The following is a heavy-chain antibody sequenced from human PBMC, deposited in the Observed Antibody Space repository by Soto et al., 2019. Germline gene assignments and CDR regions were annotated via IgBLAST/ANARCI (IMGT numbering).Heavy chain of an antibody. CDR2: IIPIFGTA. CDR1: GGTFSSYA. D-gene: IGHD6-19*01. Sequence: ASVKVSCKASGGTFSSYAISWVRQAPGQGLEWMGGIIPIFGTANYAQKFQGRVTITADKSTSTAYMELSSLRSEDTAVYYCARQMGDSSGWYCPRCCYYYYGMDVWGQGTTVTVSS. CDR3: ARQMGDSSGWYCPRCCYYYYGMDV. V-gene: IGHV1-69*06. J-gene: IGHJ6*02.